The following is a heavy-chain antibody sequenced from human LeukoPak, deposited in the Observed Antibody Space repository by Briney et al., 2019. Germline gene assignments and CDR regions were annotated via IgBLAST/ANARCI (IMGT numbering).Heavy chain of an antibody. D-gene: IGHD6-13*01. CDR1: GFTFSSYW. CDR3: TKVGRTWQQLVLYFDY. J-gene: IGHJ4*02. Sequence: GGSLRLSCAASGFTFSSYWMHWVRQTPGKGLMWVSRINTDGSTTTYADSVKGRFTISRDNAKNSLYLQMNSLRAEDTALYYCTKVGRTWQQLVLYFDYWGQGTLVTVSS. CDR2: INTDGSTT. V-gene: IGHV3-74*01.